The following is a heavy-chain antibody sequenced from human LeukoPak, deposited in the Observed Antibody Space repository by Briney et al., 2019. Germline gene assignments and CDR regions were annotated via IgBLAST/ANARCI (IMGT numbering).Heavy chain of an antibody. CDR3: VRSLTGTDDY. J-gene: IGHJ4*02. Sequence: GGSLRLSCVASGFTFDDYGISWVRQAPGKGLEWVSRIHWNSGSTRYADSVKGRFTISRDNAKNTVYLQMNSLRAEDTALYFCVRSLTGTDDYWGQGTLVTVSS. CDR2: IHWNSGST. D-gene: IGHD3-9*01. V-gene: IGHV3-20*04. CDR1: GFTFDDYG.